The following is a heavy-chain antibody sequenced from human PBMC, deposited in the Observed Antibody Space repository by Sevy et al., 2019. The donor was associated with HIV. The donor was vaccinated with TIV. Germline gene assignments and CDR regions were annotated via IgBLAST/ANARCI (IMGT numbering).Heavy chain of an antibody. CDR2: CDPEDGET. J-gene: IGHJ3*02. D-gene: IGHD3-22*01. CDR3: ATGDYDTSGYYQDAFDI. CDR1: GYTVTELS. Sequence: ASVKVSCKVSGYTVTELSMHWVRQAPGKGLEWMGGCDPEDGETIYAQKFQGRVTMTEDTSTDTAYMELSSLRSEDTAVYYCATGDYDTSGYYQDAFDIWGLGTMVTVSS. V-gene: IGHV1-24*01.